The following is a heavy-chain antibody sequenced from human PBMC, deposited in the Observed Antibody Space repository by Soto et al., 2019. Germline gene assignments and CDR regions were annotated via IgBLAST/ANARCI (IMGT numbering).Heavy chain of an antibody. D-gene: IGHD2-2*01. J-gene: IGHJ6*03. CDR2: INHSGST. V-gene: IGHV4-34*01. CDR3: ARGAYCSSTSCYYYYYYYYMDV. CDR1: GGSFSGYY. Sequence: LSLTCAVYGGSFSGYYWSWIRQPPGKGLEWIGEINHSGSTNYNPSLKSRVTISVDTSKNQFSLKLSSVTAADTAVYYCARGAYCSSTSCYYYYYYYYMDVWGKGTTVTVSS.